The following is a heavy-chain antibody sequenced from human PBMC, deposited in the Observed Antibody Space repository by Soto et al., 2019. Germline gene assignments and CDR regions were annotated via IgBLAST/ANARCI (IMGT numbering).Heavy chain of an antibody. V-gene: IGHV3-23*01. D-gene: IGHD3-10*01. CDR3: AKARYYGSGSVAYMDV. CDR2: ISGSGGST. CDR1: GFTFSSYA. J-gene: IGHJ6*03. Sequence: GGSLRLSCAASGFTFSSYAMSWVRQAPGKGLEWVSAISGSGGSTYYADSVKGRFTISRDNSKNTLYLQMNSLRAEDTAVYYCAKARYYGSGSVAYMDVWGKGTTVTVSS.